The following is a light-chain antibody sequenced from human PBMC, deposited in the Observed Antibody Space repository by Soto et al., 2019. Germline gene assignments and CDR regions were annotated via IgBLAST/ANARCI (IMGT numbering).Light chain of an antibody. CDR3: AAWDNSLNVIL. J-gene: IGLJ2*01. CDR2: DNN. Sequence: QSVLTQPPSVSAAPGQTVTISCSGSSSNIGNHYVSWYQQFPGTAPKLLLYDNNERPSGIPDRFSGSKSGTSASLGITGLQTGDEAAYYCAAWDNSLNVILFGGGTKLTVL. V-gene: IGLV1-51*01. CDR1: SSNIGNHY.